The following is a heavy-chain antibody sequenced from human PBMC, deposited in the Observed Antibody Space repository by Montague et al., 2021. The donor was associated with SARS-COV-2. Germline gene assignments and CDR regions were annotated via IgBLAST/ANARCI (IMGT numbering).Heavy chain of an antibody. V-gene: IGHV3-48*03. CDR1: GFTFSSYE. Sequence: SLRLSCAASGFTFSSYEMNWVRQAPGKGLEWVSYISSSGVTIYYADSVKGRFTISRDYAKNSLYLQMNSLRAEDTAVYYCARLRGYDYGLLYYYYMDVWGKGTTGTVSS. CDR2: ISSSGVTI. D-gene: IGHD5-12*01. CDR3: ARLRGYDYGLLYYYYMDV. J-gene: IGHJ6*03.